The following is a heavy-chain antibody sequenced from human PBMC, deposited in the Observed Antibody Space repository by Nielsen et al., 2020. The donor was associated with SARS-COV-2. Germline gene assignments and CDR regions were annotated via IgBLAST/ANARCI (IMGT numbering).Heavy chain of an antibody. CDR2: IWFDGSKT. CDR3: ARGGELELDY. CDR1: GFTFSSFG. D-gene: IGHD1-1*01. J-gene: IGHJ4*02. V-gene: IGHV3-33*01. Sequence: GESLKISCAASGFTFSSFGLHWVRPAPGKGLEWVAVIWFDGSKTYYADSVKGRFTISRDDSKNTLYLEMNSLRGDDTAVYFCARGGELELDYWGQGTLVTVSS.